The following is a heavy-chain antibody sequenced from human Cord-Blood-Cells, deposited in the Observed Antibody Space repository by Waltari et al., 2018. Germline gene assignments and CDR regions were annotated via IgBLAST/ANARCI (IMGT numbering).Heavy chain of an antibody. CDR2: FDPEDGET. J-gene: IGHJ3*02. Sequence: VKKPGASVKVSCKVSGYTLTELSMHWVRQAPGKGLEWMGGFDPEDGETIYAQKFQGRVTMTEDTSTDTAYMELSSLRSEDTAVYYCATLGSYHDAFDIWGQGTMVTVSS. D-gene: IGHD1-26*01. V-gene: IGHV1-24*01. CDR1: GYTLTELS. CDR3: ATLGSYHDAFDI.